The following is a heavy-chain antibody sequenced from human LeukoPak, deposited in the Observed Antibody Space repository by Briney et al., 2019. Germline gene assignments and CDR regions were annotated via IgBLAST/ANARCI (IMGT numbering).Heavy chain of an antibody. Sequence: KAGGSLRLSCAASGFTFSTNSVNWVRQAPGKGLEWVSSISSLSDYICYADSLKGRFTISRDNAKNSLYLQMNSLRVEDTAVYYCATTLTRDSSGSYGALDYWGQGTLVTVSS. D-gene: IGHD6-19*01. CDR2: ISSLSDYI. CDR1: GFTFSTNS. CDR3: ATTLTRDSSGSYGALDY. J-gene: IGHJ4*02. V-gene: IGHV3-21*01.